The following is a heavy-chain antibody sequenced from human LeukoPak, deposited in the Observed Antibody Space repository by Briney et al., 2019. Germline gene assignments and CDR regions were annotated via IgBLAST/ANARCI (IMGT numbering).Heavy chain of an antibody. CDR2: IYHSGST. V-gene: IGHV4-4*02. Sequence: SGTLSLTCAVSGGSISSTNWWSWVRQPPGKGLEWIGEIYHSGSTNYNPSLKSRVTISVDKSKNEFFLKLTSVTAADTAVYFCARGGSGSYVVDPWGQGTLVIVSS. CDR1: GGSISSTNW. D-gene: IGHD3-10*01. CDR3: ARGGSGSYVVDP. J-gene: IGHJ5*02.